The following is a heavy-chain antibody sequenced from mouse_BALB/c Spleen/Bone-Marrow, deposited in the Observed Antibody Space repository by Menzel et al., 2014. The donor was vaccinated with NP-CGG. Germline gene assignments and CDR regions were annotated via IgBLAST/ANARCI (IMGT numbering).Heavy chain of an antibody. CDR1: GFTFSSFG. CDR3: XXXXSXXITTGTLDY. J-gene: IGHJ4*01. CDR2: ISSGSSTI. V-gene: IGHV5-17*02. D-gene: IGHD2-4*01. Sequence: EVKLVESGGGLVQPGGSRKLSCAASGFTFSSFGMHWVRQAPEKGLEWVAYISSGSSTIYYADTLKGRFTISRDSPKNTLFLQMTSLRSEDTAMYYCXXXXSXXITTGTLDYWGQGTSVTVSS.